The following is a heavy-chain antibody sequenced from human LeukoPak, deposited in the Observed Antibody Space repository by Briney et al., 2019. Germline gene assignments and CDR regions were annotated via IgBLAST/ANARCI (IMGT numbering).Heavy chain of an antibody. V-gene: IGHV3-7*01. CDR3: ARWLYSGGWAIDY. Sequence: PGGSLRLSCAASGFTFSDYYMSWIRQAPGKGLEWVGSIRADGSAQFYVDSVRGRFTISRDNAKDSLYLQMNSLRAEDTAVYYCARWLYSGGWAIDYWGQGTMVSVSS. CDR1: GFTFSDYY. CDR2: IRADGSAQ. J-gene: IGHJ4*02. D-gene: IGHD6-19*01.